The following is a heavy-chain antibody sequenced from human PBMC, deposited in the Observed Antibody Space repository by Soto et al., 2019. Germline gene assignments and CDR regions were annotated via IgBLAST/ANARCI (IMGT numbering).Heavy chain of an antibody. D-gene: IGHD6-13*01. Sequence: QVQLVQSGAEVKKPGSSVKVSCTASGGTFSSYAISWVRQAPGQGLEWMGGIIPIFGTANYAQKFQGRVTITADKSTSTAYMEMSSLRSEETAVYYCARDHSSSWYGVDAFDIWGQGTMVTVSS. CDR1: GGTFSSYA. J-gene: IGHJ3*02. CDR3: ARDHSSSWYGVDAFDI. CDR2: IIPIFGTA. V-gene: IGHV1-69*06.